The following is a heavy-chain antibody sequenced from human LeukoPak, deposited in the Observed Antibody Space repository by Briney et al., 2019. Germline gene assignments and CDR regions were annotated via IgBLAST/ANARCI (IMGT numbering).Heavy chain of an antibody. D-gene: IGHD6-13*01. Sequence: PSETLSLTCTVSGGSISSYYWSWIRQPPGKGLEWIGYIYHSGSTYYNPSLKSRVTISVDRSKNQFSLKLSSVTAADTAVYYCARLAAAGDNYFDYWGQGTLVTVSS. CDR2: IYHSGST. CDR3: ARLAAAGDNYFDY. CDR1: GGSISSYY. V-gene: IGHV4-59*12. J-gene: IGHJ4*02.